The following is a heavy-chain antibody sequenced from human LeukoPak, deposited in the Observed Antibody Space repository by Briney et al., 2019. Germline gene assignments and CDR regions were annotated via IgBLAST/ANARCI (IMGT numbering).Heavy chain of an antibody. J-gene: IGHJ4*02. Sequence: GASVKVSCKASRYTFTGYFMHWVRQAPGQGLEWMGWINPNSGGTNYAQKFQGRVTMTRDTSISTAYMELSRLRSDDTAVYYCARVIDYYDSSGYLFDYWGQGTLVTVSS. D-gene: IGHD3-22*01. CDR3: ARVIDYYDSSGYLFDY. CDR1: RYTFTGYF. V-gene: IGHV1-2*02. CDR2: INPNSGGT.